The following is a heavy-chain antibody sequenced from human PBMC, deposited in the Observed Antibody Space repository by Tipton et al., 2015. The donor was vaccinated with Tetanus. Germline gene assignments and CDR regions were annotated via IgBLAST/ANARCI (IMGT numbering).Heavy chain of an antibody. CDR2: IYYSGST. CDR1: GGSISSGGYY. Sequence: TLSLTCTVSGGSISSGGYYWSWIRQHPGKGLEWIGYIYYSGSTYYNPSLKSRVTISVDTSKNQFSLKLSSVTAADTAVYYCAMGGGSDPSDAFDIWGQGTMVTVSS. CDR3: AMGGGSDPSDAFDI. V-gene: IGHV4-31*03. D-gene: IGHD2-15*01. J-gene: IGHJ3*02.